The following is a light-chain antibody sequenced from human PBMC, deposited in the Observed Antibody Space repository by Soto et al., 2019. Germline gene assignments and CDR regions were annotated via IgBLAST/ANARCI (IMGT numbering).Light chain of an antibody. Sequence: EIVLTQSPGTLSLSLGERATLSCRASQSVSSSYLAWYQQKPGQAPRLLIYGASSRATGIPDRFSGSGSGTDFTLTISRLEPEDFAVYYWQQYGSSLYTFGQGTKLEIK. J-gene: IGKJ2*01. CDR2: GAS. V-gene: IGKV3-20*01. CDR3: QQYGSSLYT. CDR1: QSVSSSY.